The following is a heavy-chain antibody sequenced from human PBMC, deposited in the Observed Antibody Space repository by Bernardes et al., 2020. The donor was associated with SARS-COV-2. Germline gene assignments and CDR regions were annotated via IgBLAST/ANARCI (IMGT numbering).Heavy chain of an antibody. V-gene: IGHV4-59*01. CDR1: GGSMNSDY. D-gene: IGHD2-15*01. CDR3: AKGGGPFEY. J-gene: IGHJ4*02. CDR2: IYSSGST. Sequence: ETLSLTCTVSGGSMNSDYWSWIRQPPGKGLEWIGYIYSSGSTKYSPSLENRVVISIDTSKNQFSLKVSSVTAADTAIYYCAKGGGPFEYWGQGALVTVSS.